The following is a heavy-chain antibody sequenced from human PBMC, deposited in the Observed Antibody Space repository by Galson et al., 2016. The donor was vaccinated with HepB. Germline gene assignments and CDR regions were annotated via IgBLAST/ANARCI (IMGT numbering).Heavy chain of an antibody. J-gene: IGHJ4*02. D-gene: IGHD3-10*01. CDR1: GLNFNIYG. Sequence: SLRLSCAASGLNFNIYGIHWVRQAPGKGLEWVAVISYDGSKTYYADSVKVRFTISRDNSKNTLYLDMHSLRPEDTAVYYCATSVLYFYGSGTLSEYWGQGTLVAVSS. V-gene: IGHV3-30*03. CDR2: ISYDGSKT. CDR3: ATSVLYFYGSGTLSEY.